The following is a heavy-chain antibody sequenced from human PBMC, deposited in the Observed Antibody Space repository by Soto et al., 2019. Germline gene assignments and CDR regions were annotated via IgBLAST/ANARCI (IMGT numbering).Heavy chain of an antibody. J-gene: IGHJ3*02. D-gene: IGHD3-22*01. CDR3: ARDTYYYDSSDHFSADAFDI. Sequence: EVQLVESGGGLVQPGGSLRLSCAASGFTSSSYWIHWVRQAPGKGLVWVSRISNEGSSTNYADSVKGRFTISRDNAKNTVYMQMHSLRAEDTAVYYCARDTYYYDSSDHFSADAFDIWGQGTMVTVSS. V-gene: IGHV3-74*01. CDR1: GFTSSSYW. CDR2: ISNEGSST.